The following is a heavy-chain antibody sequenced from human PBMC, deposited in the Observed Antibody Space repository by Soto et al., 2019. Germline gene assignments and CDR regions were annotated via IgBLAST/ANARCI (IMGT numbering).Heavy chain of an antibody. V-gene: IGHV4-34*01. J-gene: IGHJ5*02. CDR1: GGSFSGYY. Sequence: TDTLSLTCAVYGGSFSGYYWSWIRQPPGKGLEWIGEINHSGSTNYNPSLKSRVTISVDTSKNQLSLKMSSVTAADTAVYYCARGSRGNLAGFGRRNWVEPWGQGHLV. CDR2: INHSGST. D-gene: IGHD2-15*01. CDR3: ARGSRGNLAGFGRRNWVEP.